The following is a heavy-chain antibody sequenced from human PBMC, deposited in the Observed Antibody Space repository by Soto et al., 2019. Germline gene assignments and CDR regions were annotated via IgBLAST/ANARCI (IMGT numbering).Heavy chain of an antibody. CDR2: ISAYNGNT. Sequence: QVQLVQSGAEVKKPGASVKVSCKASGYTFTSYGISWVRQAPGQGLEWMGWISAYNGNTNYAQKLQGRVTMTTDTSTSTAYMGLRSLRSDDTAVYYCASWRYKGYYYYYGMDVWGQGTTVTVSS. J-gene: IGHJ6*02. CDR3: ASWRYKGYYYYYGMDV. D-gene: IGHD3-9*01. V-gene: IGHV1-18*01. CDR1: GYTFTSYG.